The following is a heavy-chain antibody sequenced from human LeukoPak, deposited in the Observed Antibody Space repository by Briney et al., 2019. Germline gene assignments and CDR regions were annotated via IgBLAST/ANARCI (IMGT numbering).Heavy chain of an antibody. D-gene: IGHD4-17*01. CDR1: GLTVSSNH. CDR2: IYSGGST. Sequence: GGSLRLSCAVSGLTVSSNHMSWVRQAPGKGLEWVSVIYSGGSTYYADSVKGRFTISRDNSKNTLYLQMNSLRAEDTAVYYCARVGGYGDLDYWGQGTLVTVSS. J-gene: IGHJ4*02. CDR3: ARVGGYGDLDY. V-gene: IGHV3-53*01.